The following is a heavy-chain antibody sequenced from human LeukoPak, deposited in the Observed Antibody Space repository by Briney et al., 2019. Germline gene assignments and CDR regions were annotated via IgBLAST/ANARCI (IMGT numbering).Heavy chain of an antibody. CDR2: INPNSGGT. CDR3: ARLSFTMIVVVDDY. J-gene: IGHJ4*02. CDR1: GYTFTGYF. D-gene: IGHD3-22*01. Sequence: GASVKLSCKASGYTFTGYFMHWVRQAPGQGLEWMGWINPNSGGTNYAQKFQGRVTMTRDTSISTAYMELSSLRSDDTAVYYCARLSFTMIVVVDDYWGQGTLVTVSS. V-gene: IGHV1-2*02.